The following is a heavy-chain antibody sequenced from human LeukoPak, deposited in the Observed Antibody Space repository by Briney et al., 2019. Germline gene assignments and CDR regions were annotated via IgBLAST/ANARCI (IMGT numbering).Heavy chain of an antibody. CDR2: IYSGGST. D-gene: IGHD3-10*01. CDR3: ARVPYGYFDY. Sequence: GGSLRLSCAASGFTVSSNYMSWVRQAPGKGLEWVSVIYSGGSTYYADSVKGRFTISRDNSKSTLYLQMNSLRAEDTAVYYRARVPYGYFDYWGQGTLVTVSS. V-gene: IGHV3-66*01. CDR1: GFTVSSNY. J-gene: IGHJ4*02.